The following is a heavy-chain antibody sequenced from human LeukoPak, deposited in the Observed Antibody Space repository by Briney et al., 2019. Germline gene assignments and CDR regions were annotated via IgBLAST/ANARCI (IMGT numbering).Heavy chain of an antibody. V-gene: IGHV4-61*01. CDR1: GGSFSSGSYY. J-gene: IGHJ6*02. Sequence: SETLSLTCTVSGGSFSSGSYYWSWIRQPPGKGLEWIGYIYYSGSTNYNPSLKSRVTISVDTSKNQFSLKLSSVTAADTAVYYCARGDSYGYPNYYYGMDVWGQGTTVTVSS. CDR2: IYYSGST. CDR3: ARGDSYGYPNYYYGMDV. D-gene: IGHD5-18*01.